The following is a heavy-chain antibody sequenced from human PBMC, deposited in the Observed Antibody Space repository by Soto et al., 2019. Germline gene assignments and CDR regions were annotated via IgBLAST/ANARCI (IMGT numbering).Heavy chain of an antibody. CDR2: ISGDGSQR. CDR3: VREIQTIGPHFDY. Sequence: GGSLRLSCAASEFTFRNYPMTWVRQTPGEGLDWVATISGDGSQRYYADSVKGRFTISRDNSKNTLHMQMKSLRVEDTAIYYCVREIQTIGPHFDYCGQRNLVPVSS. CDR1: EFTFRNYP. V-gene: IGHV3-23*01. D-gene: IGHD5-18*01. J-gene: IGHJ4*02.